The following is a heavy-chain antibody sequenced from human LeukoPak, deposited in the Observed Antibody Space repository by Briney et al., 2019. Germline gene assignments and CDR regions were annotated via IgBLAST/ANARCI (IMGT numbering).Heavy chain of an antibody. CDR3: ARGANYYDSSGYYDPPYFDY. Sequence: ASVKVSCKASGGTFSSYAISWVRQAPGQGLEWMGGIIPIFGTANYAQKFQGRVTITADKSTSTAYMELSSLRSEDTAVYYCARGANYYDSSGYYDPPYFDYWGQGTLVTVSS. V-gene: IGHV1-69*06. D-gene: IGHD3-22*01. CDR2: IIPIFGTA. CDR1: GGTFSSYA. J-gene: IGHJ4*02.